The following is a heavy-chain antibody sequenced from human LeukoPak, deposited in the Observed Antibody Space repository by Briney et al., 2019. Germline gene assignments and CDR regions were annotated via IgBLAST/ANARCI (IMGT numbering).Heavy chain of an antibody. CDR2: INWNGGSP. CDR1: GFTFGDCG. V-gene: IGHV3-20*04. D-gene: IGHD2-8*01. Sequence: PGGSLRLPCEASGFTFGDCGMSWVRQAPGKGLEWVSGINWNGGSPRYADSVKGRFTISRDNAKNSLYLQMNSLRAEDTAVYYCANEGPNFDYWGQGTLVTVSS. J-gene: IGHJ4*02. CDR3: ANEGPNFDY.